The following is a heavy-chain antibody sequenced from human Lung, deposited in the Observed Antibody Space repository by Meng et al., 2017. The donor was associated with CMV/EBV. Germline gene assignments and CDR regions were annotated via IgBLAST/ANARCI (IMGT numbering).Heavy chain of an antibody. V-gene: IGHV3-9*01. D-gene: IGHD2-21*02. Sequence: SLRLSXAASGFTFDDFAMHWVRQSPGEGLEWVSGISGNSGFIGYADSVKGRFTISRDNARKTLSLEINPLRVEDTALYYCVKGGGEKVTFDAMDVWGQGTTVTVSS. CDR1: GFTFDDFA. CDR3: VKGGGEKVTFDAMDV. J-gene: IGHJ6*02. CDR2: ISGNSGFI.